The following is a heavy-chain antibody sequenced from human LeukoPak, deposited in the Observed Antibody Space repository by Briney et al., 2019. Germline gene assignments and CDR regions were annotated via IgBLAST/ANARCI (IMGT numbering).Heavy chain of an antibody. CDR1: GFIFSDYD. CDR2: IDTSSSTI. J-gene: IGHJ4*02. Sequence: RGSLRLSCAASGFIFSDYDMTWIRPAPGKGLEWVSYIDTSSSTIYYADSVKGRFTISRDNAKNSLFLQMNSLRAEDTAVYYCARDRGPCTAWGQGTLVTVSS. V-gene: IGHV3-11*01. CDR3: ARDRGPCTA. D-gene: IGHD1-26*01.